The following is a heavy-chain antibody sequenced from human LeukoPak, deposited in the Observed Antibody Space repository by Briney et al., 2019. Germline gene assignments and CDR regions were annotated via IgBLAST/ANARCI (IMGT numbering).Heavy chain of an antibody. CDR3: ARGRTYYDYVWGSYGSKGYYFDY. D-gene: IGHD3-16*01. V-gene: IGHV4-34*01. CDR1: GGSFSGYY. Sequence: SETLSLTCAVYGGSFSGYYWSWIRQPPGKGLEWVGEINHSGSTNYNPSLKSRVTISVDTSKNQFSLKLSSVTAADTAVYYCARGRTYYDYVWGSYGSKGYYFDYWGQGTLVTVSS. CDR2: INHSGST. J-gene: IGHJ4*02.